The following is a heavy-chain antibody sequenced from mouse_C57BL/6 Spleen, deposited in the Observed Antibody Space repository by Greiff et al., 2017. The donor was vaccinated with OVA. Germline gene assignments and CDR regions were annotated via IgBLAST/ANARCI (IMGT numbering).Heavy chain of an antibody. Sequence: VQLQQSGPGLVQPSQTLSITCTASGFSFTSYGVHWVRQSPGKGLEWLGVIWSGGSTDYNAAFISSLSTSTDNSKSQVFFQMNSLQADDTAIDYCAREGGVGSMDDWGQGTSVTVSS. CDR3: AREGGVGSMDD. CDR2: IWSGGST. CDR1: GFSFTSYG. D-gene: IGHD1-1*01. V-gene: IGHV2-2*01. J-gene: IGHJ4*01.